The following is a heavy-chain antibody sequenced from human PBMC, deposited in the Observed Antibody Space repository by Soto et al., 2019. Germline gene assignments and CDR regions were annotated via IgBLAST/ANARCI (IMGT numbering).Heavy chain of an antibody. D-gene: IGHD2-21*01. J-gene: IGHJ4*01. CDR1: GYTFASSN. V-gene: IGHV1-8*01. CDR2: MNPNRGNT. CDR3: ARGCEGDTTGLLDY. Sequence: ASVKVSWKASGYTFASSNIKWVRPATGQGLERMGWMNPNRGNTAYGQRFQGRVTMTRNTSISTAYMELSSLRSEDTAVYYCARGCEGDTTGLLDYWAQGTPVTVSA.